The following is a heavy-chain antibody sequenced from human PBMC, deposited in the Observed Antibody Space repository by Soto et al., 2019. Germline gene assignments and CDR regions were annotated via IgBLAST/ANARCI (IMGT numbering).Heavy chain of an antibody. CDR2: ISGSGGST. D-gene: IGHD5-12*01. Sequence: PGGSLRLSCAASGFTFSSYAMSWVRQAPGKGLEWVSAISGSGGSTYHADSVKGRFTISRDNSKNTLYLQMNSLRAEDTAVYYCAKGGMATIFVFGYWGQGTLVTVSS. J-gene: IGHJ4*02. CDR3: AKGGMATIFVFGY. V-gene: IGHV3-23*01. CDR1: GFTFSSYA.